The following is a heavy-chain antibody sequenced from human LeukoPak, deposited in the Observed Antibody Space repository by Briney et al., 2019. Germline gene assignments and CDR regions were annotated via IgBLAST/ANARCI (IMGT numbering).Heavy chain of an antibody. CDR2: IYYSGST. Sequence: SETLSLTCTVSGGSISSYYWSWIRQPPGKGLEWIGYIYYSGSTNYNPSLKSRVTISVDTSKNQFSLKLSSATAADTAVYYCARQLGYYYDSSGSNGWFDPWGQGTLVTVSS. D-gene: IGHD3-22*01. J-gene: IGHJ5*02. V-gene: IGHV4-59*08. CDR1: GGSISSYY. CDR3: ARQLGYYYDSSGSNGWFDP.